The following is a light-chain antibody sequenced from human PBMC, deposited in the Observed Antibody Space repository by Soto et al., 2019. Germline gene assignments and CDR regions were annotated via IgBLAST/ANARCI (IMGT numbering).Light chain of an antibody. J-gene: IGKJ5*01. CDR1: QSIRSQ. CDR2: SAS. V-gene: IGKV1-39*01. Sequence: DIQMTRSPSAQSASVGHTFTVTCRASQSIRSQLNWYQQKPVKAPKLLIYSASSLQSGVPSSFSGSGSGTDFTLTISDLKTADFANYYCQQSYSTPPITFGQGTRLEIK. CDR3: QQSYSTPPIT.